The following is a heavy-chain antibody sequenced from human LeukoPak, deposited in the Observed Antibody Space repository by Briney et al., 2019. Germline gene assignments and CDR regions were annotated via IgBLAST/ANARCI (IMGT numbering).Heavy chain of an antibody. CDR2: IVVGSGNT. CDR1: GFTFTSSA. V-gene: IGHV1-58*02. Sequence: SVKISCKASGFTFTSSAMQCVRQARGQRVEWIGWIVVGSGNTNYAQKFQERVTITRDMSTSTAYMELSSLRSEDTAVYYCAADYGGNSGYYGMDVWGQGTTVTVSS. J-gene: IGHJ6*02. D-gene: IGHD4-23*01. CDR3: AADYGGNSGYYGMDV.